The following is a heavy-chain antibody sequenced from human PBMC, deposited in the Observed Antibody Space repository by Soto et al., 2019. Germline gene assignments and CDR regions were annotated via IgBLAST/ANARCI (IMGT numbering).Heavy chain of an antibody. J-gene: IGHJ4*02. CDR3: ARGGCTSTSCLDY. CDR1: GFTCSSNW. CDR2: INTDGSST. D-gene: IGHD2-2*01. Sequence: EVQLVESGGGLVQPGGSLRLSCAASGFTCSSNWLHWVREVPGKGLVWVSRINTDGSSTNYGDSVKDRFTISRDNAKNTVYLQMNSLRAEDTAVYYCARGGCTSTSCLDYGGQGTLVTVSS. V-gene: IGHV3-74*01.